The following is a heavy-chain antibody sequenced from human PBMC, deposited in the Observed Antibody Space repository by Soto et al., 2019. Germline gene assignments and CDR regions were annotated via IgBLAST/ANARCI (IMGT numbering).Heavy chain of an antibody. CDR1: GFTFSSYG. J-gene: IGHJ4*02. D-gene: IGHD2-2*01. Sequence: PGGSLRLSCAASGFTFSSYGMHWVRQAPGKGLEWVAVISYDGSNKYYADSVKGRFTISRDNSKNTLYLQMNSLRAEDTAVYYCAKAPRRYCSSTSCGPYFDYWGQGTLVTVSS. V-gene: IGHV3-30*18. CDR2: ISYDGSNK. CDR3: AKAPRRYCSSTSCGPYFDY.